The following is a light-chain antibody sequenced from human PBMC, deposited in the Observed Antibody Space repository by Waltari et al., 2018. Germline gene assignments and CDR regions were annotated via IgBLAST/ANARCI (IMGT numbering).Light chain of an antibody. V-gene: IGKV2-30*02. CDR1: QSLVRSDGNTH. J-gene: IGKJ2*01. CDR3: MQGTHWPYT. CDR2: RVS. Sequence: DVVMTQSPLSLSVTLGQAASISCKASQSLVRSDGNTHLNWFHQRPGQSPRRLIYRVSNRDSGVPDRFSGSGSGTDFTLKINKVEAEDVGIYYCMQGTHWPYTFGQGTKLDIK.